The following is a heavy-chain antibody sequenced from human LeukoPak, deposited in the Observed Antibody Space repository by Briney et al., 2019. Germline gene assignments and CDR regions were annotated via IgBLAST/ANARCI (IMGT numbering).Heavy chain of an antibody. V-gene: IGHV3-7*01. CDR3: PRGFDGRSAFDI. Sequence: PGGSLSLSCAVSGFPFSGYWMGWVRQAAGNGLEWVATINEDGSVIYYVDSVKGRFTISRDNAKNSLSLQMNSLRAEDTTLYYCPRGFDGRSAFDIWGQGTMVTVSS. D-gene: IGHD3-10*01. CDR1: GFPFSGYW. CDR2: INEDGSVI. J-gene: IGHJ3*02.